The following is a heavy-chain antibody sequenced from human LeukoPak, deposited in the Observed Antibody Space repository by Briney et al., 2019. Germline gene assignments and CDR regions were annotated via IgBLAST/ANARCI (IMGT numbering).Heavy chain of an antibody. CDR3: TTAAHYYGSASYYIGRFFDY. J-gene: IGHJ4*02. CDR1: GFTISNAW. CDR2: IKSKTDGGTT. V-gene: IGHV3-15*01. D-gene: IGHD3-10*01. Sequence: PGGSLRLSCAASGFTISNAWMSWVGQAQGKGLEWVGRIKSKTDGGTTDYAAPVKGRFTISRDDSKNTLYLQMNSLKTEDTAVYYCTTAAHYYGSASYYIGRFFDYWGQGTLVTVSS.